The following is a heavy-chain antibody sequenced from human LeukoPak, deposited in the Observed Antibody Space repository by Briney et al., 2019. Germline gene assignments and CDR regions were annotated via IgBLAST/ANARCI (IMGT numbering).Heavy chain of an antibody. CDR3: AKGNRIVVVPAAMLSYYYYYGMDV. V-gene: IGHV3-23*01. Sequence: GGSLRLSCAASGFIFRDYGMHWVRQAPGKGLEWVSAISGSGGSTYYADSVKGRLSISRDNSKNTLYLQMNSLRAEDTAVYYCAKGNRIVVVPAAMLSYYYYYGMDVWGQGTTVTVSS. D-gene: IGHD2-2*01. J-gene: IGHJ6*02. CDR1: GFIFRDYG. CDR2: ISGSGGST.